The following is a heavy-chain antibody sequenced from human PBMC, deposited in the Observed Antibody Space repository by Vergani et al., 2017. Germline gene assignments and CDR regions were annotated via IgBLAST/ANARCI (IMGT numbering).Heavy chain of an antibody. CDR1: GFTFSSYC. CDR2: IRYDGSNK. Sequence: QVQLVESGGGVVQPGGSLRLSCAASGFTFSSYCMHWVRQAPGKGLEWVAFIRYDGSNKYYADSVKGRFTISRDNSKNTLYLQMNSLRAEDTAVYYCAKDKVVIMRRYFDYWGQGTLVTVSS. CDR3: AKDKVVIMRRYFDY. V-gene: IGHV3-30*02. D-gene: IGHD3-3*01. J-gene: IGHJ4*02.